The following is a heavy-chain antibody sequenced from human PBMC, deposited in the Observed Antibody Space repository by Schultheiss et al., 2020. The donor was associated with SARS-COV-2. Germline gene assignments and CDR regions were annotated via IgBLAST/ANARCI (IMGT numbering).Heavy chain of an antibody. D-gene: IGHD6-13*01. Sequence: SGPTLVKPTQTLTLTCSLSGSSLSTSGVGVGWIRQPPGKALEWLAHIFSNDEKSYSTSLKSRLTISKDTSKSQVVLTMTNMDPVDTATYYCARTRGYIIAAAGTLDYWGQGTLVTVSS. CDR2: IFSNDEK. V-gene: IGHV2-26*01. CDR3: ARTRGYIIAAAGTLDY. J-gene: IGHJ4*02. CDR1: GSSLSTSGVG.